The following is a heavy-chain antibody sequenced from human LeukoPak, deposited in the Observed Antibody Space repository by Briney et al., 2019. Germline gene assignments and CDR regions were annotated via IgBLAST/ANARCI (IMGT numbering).Heavy chain of an antibody. CDR2: IISSSSTI. CDR1: GFTFSSYS. J-gene: IGHJ4*02. CDR3: AAYGDYHY. Sequence: GGSLRLSCAASGFTFSSYSMNWVRQAPGKGLEWVSYIISSSSTISYADSVKGRFTISRDNAKNSLFLQMNSLRAEDTAVYYCAAYGDYHYWGRGTLVTVSS. D-gene: IGHD4-17*01. V-gene: IGHV3-48*01.